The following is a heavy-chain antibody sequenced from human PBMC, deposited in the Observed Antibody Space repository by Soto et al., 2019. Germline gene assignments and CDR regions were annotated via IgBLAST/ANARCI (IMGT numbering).Heavy chain of an antibody. Sequence: ASVKVSCKASGYTFTGYYMHWVRQAPGQGLEWMGWINPNSGGTNYAQKFQGWVTMTRDTSISTAYMELSRLRSDDTAVYYCARAHGRQYGPDPHSNWFDPWGQGTLVTVSS. CDR1: GYTFTGYY. V-gene: IGHV1-2*04. CDR3: ARAHGRQYGPDPHSNWFDP. CDR2: INPNSGGT. D-gene: IGHD2-15*01. J-gene: IGHJ5*02.